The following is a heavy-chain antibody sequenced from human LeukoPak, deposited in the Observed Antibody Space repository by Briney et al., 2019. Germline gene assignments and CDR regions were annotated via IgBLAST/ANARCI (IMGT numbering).Heavy chain of an antibody. D-gene: IGHD1-26*01. CDR1: GGSISTYY. CDR2: IYYSGST. Sequence: SETLSLTCTVSGGSISTYYWSWIRQPPGKGLEWIGYIYYSGSTNYNPSLKSRVTISVDTSKNQFSLKLSSVTAADTAVYYCAEFGGSFAFLDYWGQGTLVTVSS. CDR3: AEFGGSFAFLDY. J-gene: IGHJ4*02. V-gene: IGHV4-59*01.